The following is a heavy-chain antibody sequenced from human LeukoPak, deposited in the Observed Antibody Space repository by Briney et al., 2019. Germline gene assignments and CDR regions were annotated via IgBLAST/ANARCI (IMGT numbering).Heavy chain of an antibody. CDR3: ATVPTMVPPGGAFDI. V-gene: IGHV1-24*01. CDR1: GYTLTELS. Sequence: ASVKVSCKVSGYTLTELSMHWVRQAPGKGLEWMGGFDPEDGETIYAQKFQGRVTMTEVTSTDTAYMELSSLRSEDTAVYYCATVPTMVPPGGAFDIWGQGTMVTVSS. J-gene: IGHJ3*02. D-gene: IGHD3-10*01. CDR2: FDPEDGET.